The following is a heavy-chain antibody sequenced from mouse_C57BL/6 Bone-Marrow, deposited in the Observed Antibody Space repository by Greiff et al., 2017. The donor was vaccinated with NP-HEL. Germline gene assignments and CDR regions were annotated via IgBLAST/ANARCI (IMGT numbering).Heavy chain of an antibody. J-gene: IGHJ3*01. CDR2: ISSGGSYT. CDR1: GFTFSSYG. CDR3: ARQDPAWFAY. V-gene: IGHV5-6*01. Sequence: EVHLVESGGDLVKPGGSLKLSCAASGFTFSSYGMSWVRQTPDKRLEWVATISSGGSYTYYPDSVKGRFTISRDNAKNTLYLQMSSLKSEDTAMYYCARQDPAWFAYWGQGTLVTVSA.